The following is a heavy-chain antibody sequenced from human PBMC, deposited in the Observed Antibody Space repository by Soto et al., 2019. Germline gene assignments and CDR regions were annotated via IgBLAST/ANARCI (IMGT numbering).Heavy chain of an antibody. Sequence: EVQLVESGGGLVKPGGSLRLSCAASGFTFSSYSMNWVRQAPGKGLEWVSSISSSSRYIYYADSVKGRFTISRDNAKNSLYLQTNSLRAEDTAVYYCARGPAIYSTKEYYFDYWGQGTLVTVSS. CDR1: GFTFSSYS. CDR2: ISSSSRYI. V-gene: IGHV3-21*01. J-gene: IGHJ4*02. CDR3: ARGPAIYSTKEYYFDY. D-gene: IGHD6-13*01.